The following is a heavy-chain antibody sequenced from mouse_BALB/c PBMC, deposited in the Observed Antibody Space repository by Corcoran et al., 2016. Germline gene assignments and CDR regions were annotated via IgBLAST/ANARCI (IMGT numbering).Heavy chain of an antibody. CDR2: IYPYNGGT. Sequence: EVQLQQSGPELVKPGASVKISCKASGYTFTDYNMHWVKQSHGKSLEWIGYIYPYNGGTGYNQKFKSKATLTVDNSSSTAYMELRSLTSEDSAVYYCATGYDYDGAMDYWGQGTSVTVSS. D-gene: IGHD2-4*01. CDR3: ATGYDYDGAMDY. V-gene: IGHV1S29*02. J-gene: IGHJ4*01. CDR1: GYTFTDYN.